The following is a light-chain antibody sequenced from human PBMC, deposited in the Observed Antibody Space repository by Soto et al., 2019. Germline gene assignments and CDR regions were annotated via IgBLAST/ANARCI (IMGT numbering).Light chain of an antibody. V-gene: IGLV2-8*01. CDR2: EVT. CDR3: SSYTRSRNSRV. CDR1: SSDVGGYDY. Sequence: QSALTQPPSASGSPGQSVTISCTGTSSDVGGYDYVSWYQQHPGKAPKLLIYEVTNRPSGVSDRFSGSNSGNTASLTISGLQADDEADYYCSSYTRSRNSRVFGTGTKGTVL. J-gene: IGLJ1*01.